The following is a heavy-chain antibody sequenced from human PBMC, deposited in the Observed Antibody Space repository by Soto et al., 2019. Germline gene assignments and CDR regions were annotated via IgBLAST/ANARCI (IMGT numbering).Heavy chain of an antibody. V-gene: IGHV1-18*01. J-gene: IGHJ3*02. CDR1: GYTFTSYG. CDR2: ISAYNGNT. CDR3: ARTAMVTHDAFDI. D-gene: IGHD5-18*01. Sequence: GASVKVSCKASGYTFTSYGISWVRQAPGQGLEWMGWISAYNGNTTYAQKLQGRVTMTTDTSTSTADMELRSLRSEETAVYYFARTAMVTHDAFDIWGQGTMVTVS.